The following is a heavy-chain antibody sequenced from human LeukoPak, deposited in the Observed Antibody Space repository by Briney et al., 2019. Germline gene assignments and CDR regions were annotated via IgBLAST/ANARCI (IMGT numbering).Heavy chain of an antibody. V-gene: IGHV3-11*04. Sequence: GSLRLSCAASGFTFSDYYMSWIRQAPGKGLEWVSYISSSSSTIYYADSVKGRFTISSDNAKNSLYLQMNSLRAEDTAVYYCARDSQQLNYYGMDVWGQGTTVTVSS. CDR1: GFTFSDYY. J-gene: IGHJ6*02. CDR2: ISSSSSTI. CDR3: ARDSQQLNYYGMDV. D-gene: IGHD6-13*01.